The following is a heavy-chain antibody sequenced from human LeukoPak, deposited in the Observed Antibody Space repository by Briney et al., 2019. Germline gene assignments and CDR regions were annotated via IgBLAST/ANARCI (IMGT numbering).Heavy chain of an antibody. CDR3: ARDRSVDYFDY. Sequence: GGSLRLSCAASGFPFRTHGMHWVRQAPGKGLEWVAVIWYDGSNKYYADSVKGRFTVSRDNSKNTLYLQMNSLRAEDTAVYYCARDRSVDYFDYWGQGILVTVSS. CDR1: GFPFRTHG. V-gene: IGHV3-33*01. J-gene: IGHJ4*02. D-gene: IGHD6-19*01. CDR2: IWYDGSNK.